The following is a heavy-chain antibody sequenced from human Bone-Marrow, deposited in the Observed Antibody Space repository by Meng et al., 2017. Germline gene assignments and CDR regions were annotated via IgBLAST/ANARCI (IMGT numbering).Heavy chain of an antibody. V-gene: IGHV3-7*03. CDR3: ARERGYGDTYYFDY. D-gene: IGHD4-17*01. Sequence: GGSLRLSCAASGFTFSSNWMSWVRQAPGKGLEWVANIKQDGSEKYYVDSVKGRFTISRDNAKNSLYLQMNSLRAEDTALYYCARERGYGDTYYFDYWGQGTLVTVSS. CDR2: IKQDGSEK. CDR1: GFTFSSNW. J-gene: IGHJ4*02.